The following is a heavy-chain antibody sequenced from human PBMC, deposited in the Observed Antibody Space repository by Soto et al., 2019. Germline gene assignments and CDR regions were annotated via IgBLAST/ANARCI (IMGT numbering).Heavy chain of an antibody. J-gene: IGHJ4*02. CDR1: GFTFSSYP. V-gene: IGHV3-30*04. CDR2: LSFDGKVK. D-gene: IGHD1-1*01. CDR3: ARDPLRGSPDYFDY. Sequence: GGSLRLSCAASGFTFSSYPMHWLRQTPGKGLEWLTVLSFDGKVKHYADSVEGRSTISRDISKNTLYLQMNSLRGEDTAVYYCARDPLRGSPDYFDYWGQGTPVTVSS.